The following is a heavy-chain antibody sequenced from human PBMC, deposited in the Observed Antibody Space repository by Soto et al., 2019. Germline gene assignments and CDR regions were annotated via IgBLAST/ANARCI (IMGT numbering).Heavy chain of an antibody. J-gene: IGHJ3*02. CDR1: GGSISSGGYY. CDR2: IYYSGST. CDR3: ASDSVRYCSGGSCNIRSDAFDI. V-gene: IGHV4-31*03. Sequence: SETLSLTCTVSGGSISSGGYYWSWIRQHPGKGLEWIGYIYYSGSTYYNPSLKSRVTISVDTSKNQFSLKLSSVTAADTAVYYCASDSVRYCSGGSCNIRSDAFDIWGQGTMVTVSS. D-gene: IGHD2-15*01.